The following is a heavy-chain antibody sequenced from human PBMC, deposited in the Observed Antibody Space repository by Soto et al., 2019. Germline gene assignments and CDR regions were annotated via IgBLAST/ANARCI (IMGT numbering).Heavy chain of an antibody. D-gene: IGHD3-3*01. CDR3: ARVAYYDFWKHPPEDYYGMDG. J-gene: IGHJ6*02. CDR2: IYTSGST. Sequence: PSETLSLTCTVSGGSISSYYWSWIRQPAGKGLEWIGRIYTSGSTNYNPSLKSRVTMSVDTSKNQFSLKLSSVTAADTAVYYCARVAYYDFWKHPPEDYYGMDGWGQGTTVTVSS. CDR1: GGSISSYY. V-gene: IGHV4-4*07.